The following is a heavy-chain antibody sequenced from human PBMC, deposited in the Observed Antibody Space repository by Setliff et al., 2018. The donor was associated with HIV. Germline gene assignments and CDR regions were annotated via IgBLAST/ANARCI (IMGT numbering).Heavy chain of an antibody. D-gene: IGHD6-19*01. CDR1: GASFIRSRYY. CDR3: ARALAGGSGWNYFDL. CDR2: VYTTGSA. Sequence: PSETLSLTCTVSGASFIRSRYYWSWIRQPAGKGLEWIGHVYTTGSASYNPSLESRVTILEALSKNQFSLNLDSVTAADTAAYFCARALAGGSGWNYFDLWGPGTLVTVTS. J-gene: IGHJ4*02. V-gene: IGHV4-61*09.